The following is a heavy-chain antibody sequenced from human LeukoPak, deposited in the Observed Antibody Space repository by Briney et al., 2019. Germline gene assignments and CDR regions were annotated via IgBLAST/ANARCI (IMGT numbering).Heavy chain of an antibody. J-gene: IGHJ4*02. V-gene: IGHV4-59*08. Sequence: PSETLSLTCTVSGGSISSYYWSWIRQPPAKGLELIGYIYYSGSTNYNPSLKSRVTISVDTSKNQFSLKMSSVTAADTAVYYCARHPPTYYDILTGYSAVGGFDYWGQGTLVTVSS. CDR3: ARHPPTYYDILTGYSAVGGFDY. D-gene: IGHD3-9*01. CDR2: IYYSGST. CDR1: GGSISSYY.